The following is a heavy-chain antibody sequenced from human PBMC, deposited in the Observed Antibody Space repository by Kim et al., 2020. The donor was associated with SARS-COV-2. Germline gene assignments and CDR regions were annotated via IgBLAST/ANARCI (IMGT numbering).Heavy chain of an antibody. J-gene: IGHJ4*02. V-gene: IGHV1-18*01. Sequence: ASVKVSCKTSGYTFTTYGIAWVRQAPGQGPEWMGWISTRDDDIKYAQNVQGRVTLSKDTSTSTVYMELRSLRSDDTAVYYCLRDGCSTNGVCGLGYWGQGTLVTVSS. CDR3: LRDGCSTNGVCGLGY. CDR1: GYTFTTYG. D-gene: IGHD2-8*01. CDR2: ISTRDDDI.